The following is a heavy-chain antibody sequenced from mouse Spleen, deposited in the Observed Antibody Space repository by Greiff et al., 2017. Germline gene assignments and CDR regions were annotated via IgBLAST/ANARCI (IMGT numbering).Heavy chain of an antibody. CDR2: IDPSDSYT. J-gene: IGHJ2*01. CDR3: ARRIGC. Sequence: QVQLQQPGAELVMPGASVKLSCKASGYTFTSYWMHWVKQRPGQGLEWIGEIDPSDSYTNYNQKFKGKATLTVDKSSSTAYMQLSSLTSEDSAVYYCARRIGCWGQGTTLTVSS. CDR1: GYTFTSYW. D-gene: IGHD3-3*01. V-gene: IGHV1-69*01.